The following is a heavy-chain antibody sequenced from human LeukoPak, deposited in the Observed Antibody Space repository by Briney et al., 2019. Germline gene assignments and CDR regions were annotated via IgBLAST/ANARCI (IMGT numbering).Heavy chain of an antibody. Sequence: GGSLRLSCAASGFTFSSYSMTWVRQAPGKGLEWVSSISSSSSYIYYADSVKGRFTISRDNAKNSLYLQMNSLRAEDTAVYYCARDPILDRGDAFDIWGQGTMVTVSS. CDR1: GFTFSSYS. CDR3: ARDPILDRGDAFDI. J-gene: IGHJ3*02. D-gene: IGHD3-3*01. V-gene: IGHV3-21*01. CDR2: ISSSSSYI.